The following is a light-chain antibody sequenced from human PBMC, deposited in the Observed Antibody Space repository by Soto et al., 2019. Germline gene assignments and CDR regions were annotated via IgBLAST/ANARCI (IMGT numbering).Light chain of an antibody. J-gene: IGLJ2*01. V-gene: IGLV2-14*03. CDR1: SSDVGGYNY. Sequence: QSVLTQPASVSGSPGQSITISCTGTSSDVGGYNYVSWYPQHPGKAPKVLIFDVSDRPSGVSNRFSASKSGNTASLTISGLQAEDEGDYYCSSYTSSNTVVFGGGTKLTVL. CDR2: DVS. CDR3: SSYTSSNTVV.